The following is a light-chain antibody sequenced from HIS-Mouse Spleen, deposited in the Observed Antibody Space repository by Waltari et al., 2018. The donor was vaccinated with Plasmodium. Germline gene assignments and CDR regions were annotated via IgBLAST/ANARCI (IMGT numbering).Light chain of an antibody. CDR3: QQNYNTWT. J-gene: IGKJ1*01. V-gene: IGKV1-39*01. CDR1: QSISSY. Sequence: DIQMTQSPSSLSASVVDRVTITCRASQSISSYLNWYQQKPGKAPKLLIYAASSFQSGVPSRFSGSGSGTDFTLTLSSLQPEDYATYYCQQNYNTWTFGQGTKVEIK. CDR2: AAS.